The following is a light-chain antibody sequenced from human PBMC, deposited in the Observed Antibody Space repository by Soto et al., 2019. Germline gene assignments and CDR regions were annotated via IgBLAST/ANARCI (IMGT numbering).Light chain of an antibody. V-gene: IGKV3-15*01. CDR3: QQYNNWPIT. CDR1: QSVRND. J-gene: IGKJ5*01. Sequence: EMVMTQSPATLSVSPGERATLSCRASQSVRNDLAWYQQKPGQAPSLLIYDASTRATGIPARFSGSGSGTEFTLSISSLQSEDFAVYYCQQYNNWPITFGQGTRLESK. CDR2: DAS.